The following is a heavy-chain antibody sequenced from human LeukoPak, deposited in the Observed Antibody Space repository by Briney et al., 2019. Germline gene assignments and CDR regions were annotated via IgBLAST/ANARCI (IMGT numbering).Heavy chain of an antibody. J-gene: IGHJ5*02. Sequence: ASVKVTCKASAYTFTDYYMHWVRQAPGQGLVWMGWINPNGGGTKYAQKFQGRVTMTRETSISTAYMELSSLAYDDTAVYYCARDTCNGGSCFNWFDPWGQGTLVTVSS. CDR2: INPNGGGT. D-gene: IGHD2-15*01. CDR1: AYTFTDYY. CDR3: ARDTCNGGSCFNWFDP. V-gene: IGHV1-2*02.